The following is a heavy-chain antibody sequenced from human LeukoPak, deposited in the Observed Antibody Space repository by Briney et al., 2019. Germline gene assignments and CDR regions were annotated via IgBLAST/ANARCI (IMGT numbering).Heavy chain of an antibody. CDR3: ARALGRVGATMY. D-gene: IGHD1-26*01. V-gene: IGHV1-2*02. J-gene: IGHJ4*02. Sequence: ASVKVSCKASGYTFTGYYMHWVRQAPGQGLEWMGWINPNSGGTNYAQKFQGRVTMTRDTSISTAYMELSRLRSDDTAVYYCARALGRVGATMYWGQRTLVTVSS. CDR1: GYTFTGYY. CDR2: INPNSGGT.